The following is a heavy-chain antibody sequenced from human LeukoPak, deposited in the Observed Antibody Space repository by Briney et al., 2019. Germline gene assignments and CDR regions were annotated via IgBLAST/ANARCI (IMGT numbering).Heavy chain of an antibody. CDR2: ISGDGGST. CDR1: GFIFDNYA. Sequence: GGSLRLSCAAPGFIFDNYAIHWVRQAPGKGLEWVSLISGDGGSTFYADSVRGRFTISRDNTRKSLSLQMSSLRSEDTALYYCARESETSGWYDYWGQGTMVTVSS. D-gene: IGHD6-19*01. J-gene: IGHJ4*02. V-gene: IGHV3-43*02. CDR3: ARESETSGWYDY.